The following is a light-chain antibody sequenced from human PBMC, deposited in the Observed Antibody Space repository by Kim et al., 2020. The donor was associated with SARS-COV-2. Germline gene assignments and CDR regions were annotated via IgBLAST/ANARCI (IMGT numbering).Light chain of an antibody. CDR1: QGVGNN. J-gene: IGKJ5*01. V-gene: IGKV3-15*01. Sequence: SVSPGETAPLSCRARQGVGNNLAWYQQKPGQSPRLVIYSASTRAADISPRFSGSGSGTEFTLAITSLQSEDSATYYCQQYKDSITFGQGTRLEIK. CDR3: QQYKDSIT. CDR2: SAS.